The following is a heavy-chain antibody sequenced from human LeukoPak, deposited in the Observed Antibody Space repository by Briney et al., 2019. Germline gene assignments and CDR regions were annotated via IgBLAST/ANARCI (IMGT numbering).Heavy chain of an antibody. CDR2: ICASGRCT. CDR3: AKYINVPGTQLLGDY. CDR1: GFTFANYA. D-gene: IGHD1-1*01. Sequence: GGSLRLSCAASGFTFANYAMSWVRQAPGKGLEWVSGICASGRCTFYAAPVRGRFTVSRDNFKNSLYLQMNNLRAEDTAVYYCAKYINVPGTQLLGDYWGQGALVTVSS. V-gene: IGHV3-23*01. J-gene: IGHJ4*02.